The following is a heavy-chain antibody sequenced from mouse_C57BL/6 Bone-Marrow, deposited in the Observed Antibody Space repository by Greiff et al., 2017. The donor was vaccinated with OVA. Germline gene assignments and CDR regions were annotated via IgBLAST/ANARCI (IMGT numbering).Heavy chain of an antibody. Sequence: EVQLQQSGPVLVKPGASVKMSCKASGYTFTDYYMNWVKQSHGKSLEWIGVINPYNGGTSYNQKFKGKATLTVDKSSSTAYMERNSLTSEDSAVYYWARGRSTMAPLAYWGQGTRVTVSA. V-gene: IGHV1-19*01. J-gene: IGHJ3*01. CDR2: INPYNGGT. CDR3: ARGRSTMAPLAY. CDR1: GYTFTDYY. D-gene: IGHD2-1*01.